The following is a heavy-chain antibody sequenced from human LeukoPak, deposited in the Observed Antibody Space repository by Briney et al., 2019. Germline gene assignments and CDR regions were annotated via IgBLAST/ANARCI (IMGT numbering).Heavy chain of an antibody. CDR3: ARSPHYHDSSGYSPYYYYYMDV. CDR1: SGSISSHY. CDR2: IYYSGST. V-gene: IGHV4-59*11. Sequence: PSQTLSPTCTVSSGSISSHYWSWIRQPPEKGLEWIGYIYYSGSTDYNPSLKSRVTISVDTSKNQFSLKLSSVTAADTAVYYCARSPHYHDSSGYSPYYYYYMDVWGKGTTVTVSS. D-gene: IGHD3-22*01. J-gene: IGHJ6*03.